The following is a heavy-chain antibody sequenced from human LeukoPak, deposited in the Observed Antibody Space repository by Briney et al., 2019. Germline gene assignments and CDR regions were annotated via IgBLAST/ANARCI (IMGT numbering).Heavy chain of an antibody. CDR2: IKYDGSGT. J-gene: IGHJ4*02. CDR3: ATHEYGSARLQIDH. D-gene: IGHD4/OR15-4a*01. CDR1: GFTFSSYG. V-gene: IGHV3-7*03. Sequence: GRSLRLSCAASGFTFSSYGMHWVRQAPGKGLEWVANIKYDGSGTYYVDSVKGRFTISRDNAKNSLFLQMNSLRVEDTAIYYCATHEYGSARLQIDHWGQGTLVTVSS.